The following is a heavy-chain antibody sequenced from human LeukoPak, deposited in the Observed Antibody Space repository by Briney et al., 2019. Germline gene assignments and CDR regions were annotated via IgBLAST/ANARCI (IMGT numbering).Heavy chain of an antibody. D-gene: IGHD3-10*01. CDR2: ISYDGSNK. CDR3: AILGVYGSGNAFDI. V-gene: IGHV3-30*03. J-gene: IGHJ3*02. CDR1: GFTFTTYW. Sequence: GSLRLSCAASGFTFTTYWMGWVRQAPGKGLEWVAVISYDGSNKYYADSVKGRFTISRDNSKNTLYLQMNSLRAEDTAVYYCAILGVYGSGNAFDIWGQGTMVTVSS.